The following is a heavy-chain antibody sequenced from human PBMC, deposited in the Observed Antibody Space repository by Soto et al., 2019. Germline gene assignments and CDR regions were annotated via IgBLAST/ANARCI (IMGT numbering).Heavy chain of an antibody. D-gene: IGHD6-13*01. Sequence: SETLSLTCSVSGGSIDNYYWSLIRQPPGKGLEWIGYIFFRGYTNYNPSLKGRVNISVDTSNNQFSLRLTSMTAADTAVYYCARLSRGAAAGFDYWGQGALVTVSS. CDR3: ARLSRGAAAGFDY. CDR1: GGSIDNYY. J-gene: IGHJ4*02. V-gene: IGHV4-59*08. CDR2: IFFRGYT.